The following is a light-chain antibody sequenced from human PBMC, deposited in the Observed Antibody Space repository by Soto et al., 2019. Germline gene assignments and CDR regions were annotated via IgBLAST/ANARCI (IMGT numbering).Light chain of an antibody. CDR3: QQYNNWPRT. J-gene: IGKJ1*01. CDR2: GAS. CDR1: QSVSSN. V-gene: IGKV3-15*01. Sequence: EIVMTQSPATVSVSPGERATLSCWASQSVSSNLAWYQQRPGQAPRLLIYGASTRATGILARFSGSGSGTEFTLTISSLKSEDFAVYYCQQYNNWPRTFGQGTKVEIK.